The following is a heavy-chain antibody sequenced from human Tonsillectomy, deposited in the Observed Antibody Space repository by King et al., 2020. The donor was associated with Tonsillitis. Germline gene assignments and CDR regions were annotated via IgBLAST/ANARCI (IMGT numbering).Heavy chain of an antibody. CDR2: LYSEGTT. Sequence: EVQLVESGGGLIQPGGSLRLSCAASGFPVSSNYMSWVRQAPGKGLEWVSLLYSEGTTYYAHSVWGRLTISRDNSKNTLYLQMNSLRAEDTAVYYCARGTRPGYFQHWGQGTLVTVSS. CDR1: GFPVSSNY. CDR3: ARGTRPGYFQH. J-gene: IGHJ1*01. V-gene: IGHV3-53*01.